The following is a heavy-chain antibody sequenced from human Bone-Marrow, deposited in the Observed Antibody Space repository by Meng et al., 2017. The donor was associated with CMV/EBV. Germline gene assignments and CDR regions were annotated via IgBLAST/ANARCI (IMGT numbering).Heavy chain of an antibody. D-gene: IGHD5-18*01. Sequence: GESLKISCAASGFTFSSYAMSWVRQAPGKGLEWVSSISSSSSYIYYADSVKGRFTISRDNAKNSLYLQMNSLRAEDTAVYYCARDRYTAMVTWDYYYYYGMDVWGQGTTVTVSS. CDR2: ISSSSSYI. J-gene: IGHJ6*02. V-gene: IGHV3-21*01. CDR1: GFTFSSYA. CDR3: ARDRYTAMVTWDYYYYYGMDV.